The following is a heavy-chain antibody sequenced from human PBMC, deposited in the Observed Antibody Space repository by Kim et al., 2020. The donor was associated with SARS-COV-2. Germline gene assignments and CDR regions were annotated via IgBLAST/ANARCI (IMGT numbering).Heavy chain of an antibody. V-gene: IGHV1-24*01. CDR3: ATLDSSGSYKEYDLDY. J-gene: IGHJ4*02. CDR1: GYTLTGLS. Sequence: ASVKVSCKVSGYTLTGLSMHWVRQAPGKGLEWMGGFDPGDGRTIYAQKFQGRVTMTEDTSTDTAYMELSSLRSEDTAVYYCATLDSSGSYKEYDLDYWGQGTLVSVSS. D-gene: IGHD3-22*01. CDR2: FDPGDGRT.